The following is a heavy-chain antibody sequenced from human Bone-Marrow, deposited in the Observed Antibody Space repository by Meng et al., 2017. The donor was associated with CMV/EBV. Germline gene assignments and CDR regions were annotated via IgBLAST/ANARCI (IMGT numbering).Heavy chain of an antibody. CDR1: GFTFSDYY. Sequence: GESLKISCVAPGFTFSDYYMSWIRQAPGKGLEWVSYISYSGETMDYVESVRGRFTISRDNAENSLFLQMNSLTVDDPAVYYCARGHYGMDVWGPGTTVTVSS. J-gene: IGHJ6*02. CDR2: ISYSGETM. CDR3: ARGHYGMDV. V-gene: IGHV3-11*01.